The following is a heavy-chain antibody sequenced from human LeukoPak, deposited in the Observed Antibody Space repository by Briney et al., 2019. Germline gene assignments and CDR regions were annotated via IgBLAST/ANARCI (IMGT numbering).Heavy chain of an antibody. J-gene: IGHJ4*02. CDR1: GYSFTSYW. Sequence: GESLKISCKGSGYSFTSYWIGWVRQMPGKGLEWVGTIYPGDSDTRYSPSFQGQVSVSADESISTAFLQWSSLRASDTAMYYCARHVYDNSGSTFDYWGQGTLVTVSS. V-gene: IGHV5-51*01. D-gene: IGHD3-22*01. CDR2: IYPGDSDT. CDR3: ARHVYDNSGSTFDY.